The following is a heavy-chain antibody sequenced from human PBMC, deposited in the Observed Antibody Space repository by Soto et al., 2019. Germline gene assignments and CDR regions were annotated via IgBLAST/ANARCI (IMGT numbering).Heavy chain of an antibody. D-gene: IGHD2-15*01. CDR2: IIPMFDTP. V-gene: IGHV1-69*12. CDR1: GGTFSSDS. Sequence: QVQLVQSGAEVKKPGSSVKVSCKASGGTFSSDSFSWVRQAPGQGLDWRGGIIPMFDTPIYAQKFQDSVTITAEESTSTAYIQLSGLSSGGTAVYYCARSGGLDRDFNYWGQGSLVTVSS. J-gene: IGHJ4*02. CDR3: ARSGGLDRDFNY.